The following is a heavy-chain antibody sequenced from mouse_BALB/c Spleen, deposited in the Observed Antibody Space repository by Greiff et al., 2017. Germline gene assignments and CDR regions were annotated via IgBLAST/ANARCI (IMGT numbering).Heavy chain of an antibody. J-gene: IGHJ2*01. V-gene: IGHV5-6*01. CDR3: ARSRNDCYGDY. D-gene: IGHD1-1*01. CDR1: GFTFSSYG. CDR2: ISRGGSYT. Sequence: EVQGVESGGDLVKPGGSLKLSCAASGFTFSSYGMSWVRQTPDKRLEWVATISRGGSYTYYPDSVKGRFTISRDNAKNTLYRQMNSLKSEDTAMYYCARSRNDCYGDYWGQGTTLTGSS.